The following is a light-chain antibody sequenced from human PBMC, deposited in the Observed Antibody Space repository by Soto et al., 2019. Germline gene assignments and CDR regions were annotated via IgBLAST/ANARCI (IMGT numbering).Light chain of an antibody. J-gene: IGLJ3*02. V-gene: IGLV1-40*01. CDR3: QSYDSSLSGSWV. CDR1: SSNIGAGYD. CDR2: GNS. Sequence: QSVLTQPPSVSGAPGQRVTISCTGSSSNIGAGYDVHWYQQLPGTAPKLLIYGNSNLPSGVPDRFSGSKSGTSASLAITGLQAEDEADYYCQSYDSSLSGSWVFGGGTQLTV.